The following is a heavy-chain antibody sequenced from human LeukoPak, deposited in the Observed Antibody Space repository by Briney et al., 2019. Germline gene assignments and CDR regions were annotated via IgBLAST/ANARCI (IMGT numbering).Heavy chain of an antibody. J-gene: IGHJ4*02. V-gene: IGHV3-30*04. CDR2: ISYDGSNK. CDR1: GSTFSSYA. Sequence: QPGGSLRLSCAASGSTFSSYAMHWVRQAPGKGLEWVAVISYDGSNKYYADSVKGRFTISRDNSKNTLYLQMNSLRAEDTAVYYCARPPTGTIIPLDYWGQGTLVTVSS. CDR3: ARPPTGTIIPLDY. D-gene: IGHD1-7*01.